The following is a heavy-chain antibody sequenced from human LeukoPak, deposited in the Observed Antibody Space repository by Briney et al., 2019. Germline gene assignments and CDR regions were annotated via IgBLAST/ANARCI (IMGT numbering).Heavy chain of an antibody. J-gene: IGHJ5*02. CDR1: GFTFSNYW. V-gene: IGHV3-74*01. CDR3: WTYFDWFDP. Sequence: PGGSLGLSCAASGFTFSNYWMHWVRQAPGKGLMWVARINSEGTTSNYADAVKGRFTISRDNAKNTLYLQMNSLTADDTAVYYCWTYFDWFDPWGQGTLVTVSS. D-gene: IGHD3-10*01. CDR2: INSEGTTS.